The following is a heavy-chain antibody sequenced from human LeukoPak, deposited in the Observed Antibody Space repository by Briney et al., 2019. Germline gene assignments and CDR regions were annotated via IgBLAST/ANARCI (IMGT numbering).Heavy chain of an antibody. D-gene: IGHD3-10*01. CDR1: GGSFSGYY. V-gene: IGHV4-34*01. CDR2: INHSGST. CDR3: ALDYGSGSSDAFDI. Sequence: PSETLSLTCAVYGGSFSGYYWSWIRQPPGKGLEWIGEINHSGSTNYNPSLKSRVTISVDTSKNQFSLKLSSVTAADTAVYYCALDYGSGSSDAFDIWGQGTMVTVSS. J-gene: IGHJ3*02.